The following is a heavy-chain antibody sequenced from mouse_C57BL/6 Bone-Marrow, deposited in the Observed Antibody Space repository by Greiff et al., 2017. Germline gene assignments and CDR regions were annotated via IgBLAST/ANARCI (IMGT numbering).Heavy chain of an antibody. CDR1: GYTFTSYW. Sequence: QVQLQQPGAELVMPGASVKLSCKASGYTFTSYWMHWVKQRPGQGLEWIGEIDPSDSYTNYNQKFKGKSTLTVDKSSSTAYMQLSSLTSEDSAVYYCARLAAMDYWGQGTSVTVSP. J-gene: IGHJ4*01. CDR2: IDPSDSYT. CDR3: ARLAAMDY. V-gene: IGHV1-69*01.